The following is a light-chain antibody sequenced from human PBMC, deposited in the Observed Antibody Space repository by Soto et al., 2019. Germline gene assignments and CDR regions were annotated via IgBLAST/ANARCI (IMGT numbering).Light chain of an antibody. Sequence: EIVLTQSPATLSLSPGERATLSCRASQSVRTYLAWYQQKPGQAPRLLIYDASNRATGIPARFSGSGSGTDFTLTSSSLEPEEFAVYFCQQRSNWLTVGGGTKVEIK. CDR2: DAS. CDR3: QQRSNWLT. CDR1: QSVRTY. V-gene: IGKV3-11*01. J-gene: IGKJ4*01.